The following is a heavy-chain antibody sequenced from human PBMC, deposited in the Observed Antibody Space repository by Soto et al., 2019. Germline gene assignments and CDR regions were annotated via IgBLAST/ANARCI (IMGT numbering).Heavy chain of an antibody. Sequence: QVQLVQSGAEVKKPGSSVKVSCKASGGTFSSYAISWVRQATGQGLEWMGGIIPIFGTAHYAQNFQGRVTITADESKSTYYMELSSMRSEDTAVYYCAIAGYRYGLPLDYWGQGTVVTFYS. V-gene: IGHV1-69*01. CDR1: GGTFSSYA. D-gene: IGHD5-18*01. CDR3: AIAGYRYGLPLDY. J-gene: IGHJ4*02. CDR2: IIPIFGTA.